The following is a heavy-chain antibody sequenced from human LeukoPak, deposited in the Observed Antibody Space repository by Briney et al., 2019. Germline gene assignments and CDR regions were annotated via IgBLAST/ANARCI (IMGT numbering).Heavy chain of an antibody. CDR2: IYYSGST. V-gene: IGHV4-39*01. Sequence: SETLSLTXTVSGGSISSSSYYWGWIRQPPGKGLEWIGSIYYSGSTYYNPSLKSRVTISVDTSKNQFSLKLSSVTAADTAVYYCAGHVRLELPGVFDYWGQGTLVTVSS. CDR3: AGHVRLELPGVFDY. CDR1: GGSISSSSYY. D-gene: IGHD1-26*01. J-gene: IGHJ4*02.